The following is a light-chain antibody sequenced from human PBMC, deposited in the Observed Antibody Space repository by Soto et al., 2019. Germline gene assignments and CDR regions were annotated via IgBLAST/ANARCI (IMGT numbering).Light chain of an antibody. CDR3: QRYNSYSEA. Sequence: DIQMTPSPSTLSASVGDRDTITCRASQSISSWLAWYQQKPGKAPKLLIYKASSLESGVPSRFSGSGSGTEFTLTISSLQPDDFATYYCQRYNSYSEAFGQGTKVDIK. V-gene: IGKV1-5*03. CDR1: QSISSW. CDR2: KAS. J-gene: IGKJ1*01.